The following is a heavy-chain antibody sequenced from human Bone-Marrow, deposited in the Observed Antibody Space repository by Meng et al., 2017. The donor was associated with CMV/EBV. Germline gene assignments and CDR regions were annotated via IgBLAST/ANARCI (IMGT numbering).Heavy chain of an antibody. CDR2: ISSSSSYI. CDR1: GFNFDDYA. V-gene: IGHV3-21*01. D-gene: IGHD3-3*01. J-gene: IGHJ6*02. Sequence: GGSLRLSCAASGFNFDDYAMHWVRQAPGKGLEWVSSISSSSSYIYYADSVKGRFTISRDNAKNSLYLQMNSLRAEDTAVYYCARCLDYDFWSGYYVKKSYYYYYGMDVWGQGTTVTVSS. CDR3: ARCLDYDFWSGYYVKKSYYYYYGMDV.